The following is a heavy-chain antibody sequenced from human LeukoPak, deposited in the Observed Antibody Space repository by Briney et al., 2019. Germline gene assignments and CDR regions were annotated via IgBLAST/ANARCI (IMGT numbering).Heavy chain of an antibody. V-gene: IGHV1-8*01. CDR3: ARGHRLRYCSSTSCLGYYYYYMDV. CDR2: MNPNSGNT. D-gene: IGHD2-2*01. Sequence: ASVKVSCTASGYTFTSYDINWVRQATGQGLEWMGWMNPNSGNTGYAQKFQGRVTMTRNTSISTAYMELSSLRSEDTAVYYCARGHRLRYCSSTSCLGYYYYYMDVWGKGTTVTISS. J-gene: IGHJ6*03. CDR1: GYTFTSYD.